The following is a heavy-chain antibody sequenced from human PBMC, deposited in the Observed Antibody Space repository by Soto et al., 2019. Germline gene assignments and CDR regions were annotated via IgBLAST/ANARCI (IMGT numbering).Heavy chain of an antibody. Sequence: GASVKVSCKASGYTFTSYYMHWVRQAPGQGLEWMGIINPSGGSTSYAQKFQGRVTMTRDTSTSTVYMELSSLRSEDTAVYYCARGDYYDSSGYLGGPRPDAFDIWGQGTMVTV. CDR1: GYTFTSYY. V-gene: IGHV1-46*01. J-gene: IGHJ3*02. CDR3: ARGDYYDSSGYLGGPRPDAFDI. D-gene: IGHD3-22*01. CDR2: INPSGGST.